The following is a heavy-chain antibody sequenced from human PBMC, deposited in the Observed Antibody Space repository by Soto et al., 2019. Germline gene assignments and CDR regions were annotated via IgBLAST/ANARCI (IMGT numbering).Heavy chain of an antibody. CDR2: ISAYNGNT. CDR3: ARDAYYGSGSYYRAFDY. V-gene: IGHV1-18*01. Sequence: ASVKVSFKASGYTFTSYGISWVRQAPGQGLEWMGWISAYNGNTNYAQKLQGRVTMTTDTSTSTAYMELRSLRSDDTAVYYCARDAYYGSGSYYRAFDYWGQGSLVAVS. D-gene: IGHD3-10*01. CDR1: GYTFTSYG. J-gene: IGHJ4*02.